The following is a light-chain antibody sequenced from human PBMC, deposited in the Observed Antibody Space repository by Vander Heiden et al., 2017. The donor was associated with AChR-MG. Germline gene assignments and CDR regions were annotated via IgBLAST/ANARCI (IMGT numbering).Light chain of an antibody. Sequence: DIQMTQSPSTLSASVGDRVTMTCRASQGINIWLAWYQKKPWKAPNLLIFQSSTLENGVPSRFSGSGSGTESTLTISSLHPDDFATYFCQQYIHYPLTFGQATKVEIK. CDR2: QSS. CDR1: QGINIW. V-gene: IGKV1-5*03. CDR3: QQYIHYPLT. J-gene: IGKJ1*01.